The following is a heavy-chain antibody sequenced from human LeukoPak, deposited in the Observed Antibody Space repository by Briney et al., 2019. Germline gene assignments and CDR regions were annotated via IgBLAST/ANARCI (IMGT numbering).Heavy chain of an antibody. J-gene: IGHJ4*02. CDR2: ISAIGATT. CDR3: AKQRSSYYDSSDY. Sequence: GGSLRLSCAASGFTFSNYAMSWVRQAPGKGLEWVSVISAIGATTYNADSVKGRFTISRDNSENTLYLQMNSLRADDTAVYYCAKQRSSYYDSSDYWGQGTLVTVSS. D-gene: IGHD3-22*01. V-gene: IGHV3-23*01. CDR1: GFTFSNYA.